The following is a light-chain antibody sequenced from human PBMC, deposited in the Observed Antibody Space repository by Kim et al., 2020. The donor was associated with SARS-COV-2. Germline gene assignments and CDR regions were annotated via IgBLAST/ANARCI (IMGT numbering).Light chain of an antibody. CDR1: HRVSSNY. J-gene: IGKJ4*02. CDR3: QQYGNSPVT. Sequence: EIVLTQSPGTLSLSPGERATLSCRASHRVSSNYLVWYQQKPGQAPRLLIYGVSSRATGIPDRFSGSGSGTDFTLTIRTLEPEDFAVYYCQQYGNSPVTFGGGTKVDIK. V-gene: IGKV3-20*01. CDR2: GVS.